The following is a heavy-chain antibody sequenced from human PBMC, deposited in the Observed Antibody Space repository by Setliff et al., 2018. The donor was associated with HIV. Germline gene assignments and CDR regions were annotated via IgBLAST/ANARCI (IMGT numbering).Heavy chain of an antibody. CDR1: GGTFSNFA. D-gene: IGHD2-15*01. CDR3: ARDRPLDTPGMGLYLDY. V-gene: IGHV1-2*02. CDR2: ISPNGGDT. Sequence: ASVKVSCKASGGTFSNFAVNWVRQAPGQGLEWMGWISPNGGDTKFAQKFQGRVTMTRDTSTSTAYMELTSLTSDDTAVYCCARDRPLDTPGMGLYLDYWGQGTLVTVSS. J-gene: IGHJ4*02.